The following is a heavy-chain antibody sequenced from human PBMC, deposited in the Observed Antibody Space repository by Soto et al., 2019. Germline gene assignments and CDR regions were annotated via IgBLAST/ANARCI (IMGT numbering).Heavy chain of an antibody. V-gene: IGHV4-4*02. CDR1: GGSISSSNW. CDR2: IYHSGST. D-gene: IGHD2-15*01. J-gene: IGHJ1*01. CDR3: ARALGGTEGYFQH. Sequence: QVQLQESGPGLVKPSGTLSLTCAVSGGSISSSNWWSWVRQPPGKGLEWIGEIYHSGSTNYNPSLKIRVTISVDKSKNQCSLQLSSVTAADTAVYYCARALGGTEGYFQHWGQGTLVTVSS.